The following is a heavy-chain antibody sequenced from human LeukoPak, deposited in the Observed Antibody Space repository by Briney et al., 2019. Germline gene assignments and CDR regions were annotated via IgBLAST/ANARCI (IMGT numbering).Heavy chain of an antibody. Sequence: ASVKVSCKTSGYTFTGYGINWVRQAPGQGLEWMGWISASNGNTNYAQKLQGRVTMTTDTSTSTAYMELRSLRSDDTAVYFCARDLHPGLDYYDSSGYGGDYWGQGTLVTVSS. CDR1: GYTFTGYG. D-gene: IGHD3-22*01. CDR3: ARDLHPGLDYYDSSGYGGDY. V-gene: IGHV1-18*01. CDR2: ISASNGNT. J-gene: IGHJ4*02.